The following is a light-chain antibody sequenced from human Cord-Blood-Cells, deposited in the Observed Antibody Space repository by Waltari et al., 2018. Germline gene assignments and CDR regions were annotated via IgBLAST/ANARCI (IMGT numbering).Light chain of an antibody. J-gene: IGKJ2*01. CDR1: QSVSGN. V-gene: IGKV3-15*01. CDR3: QQYNNWPPYT. CDR2: GPA. Sequence: ELVMTQSPATLSASPGERATLSCRASQSVSGNIAWYQQKPGQAPSHLIYGPAAKATGIPARFSGSGSGTEFTLTISILQSEDFAVYDCQQYNNWPPYTFGRGTKLEIK.